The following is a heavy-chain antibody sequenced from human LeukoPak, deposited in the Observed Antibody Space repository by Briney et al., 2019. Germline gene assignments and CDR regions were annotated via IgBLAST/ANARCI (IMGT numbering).Heavy chain of an antibody. Sequence: PSETLSLTCTVSGGSISSYYWSWIRQPPGKGLEWIGYIYTSGSTNYNPSLKSRVTISVDTSKNQFSLKLSSVTAADTAVYYCARLAAAAGSASYYYYYHMDVWGKGTTVTVSS. CDR3: ARLAAAAGSASYYYYYHMDV. D-gene: IGHD6-13*01. CDR1: GGSISSYY. V-gene: IGHV4-4*09. J-gene: IGHJ6*03. CDR2: IYTSGST.